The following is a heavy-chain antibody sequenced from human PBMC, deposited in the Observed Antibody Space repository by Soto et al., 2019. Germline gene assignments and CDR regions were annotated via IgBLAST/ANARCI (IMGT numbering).Heavy chain of an antibody. CDR3: AREAPLGSGRSFEH. V-gene: IGHV1-69*06. D-gene: IGHD3-3*01. CDR2: IMTVFDTT. CDR1: GVTFSSQS. J-gene: IGHJ4*02. Sequence: QVQLVQSEAGVKQPGSSVTVSCTASGVTFSSQSFSWVRQAPGQGPEWMGGIMTVFDTTHYAQNFQDRLTISADKSTTTVYMERSSLRSEDTAVYFCAREAPLGSGRSFEHWGQGTLFTVSS.